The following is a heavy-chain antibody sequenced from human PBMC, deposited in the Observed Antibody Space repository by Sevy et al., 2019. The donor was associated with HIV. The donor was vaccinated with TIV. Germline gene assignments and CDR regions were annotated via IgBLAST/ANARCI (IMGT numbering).Heavy chain of an antibody. V-gene: IGHV3-7*01. CDR1: GFTFSADW. Sequence: GGSLRLSCAASGFTFSADWMNWVRQAPGKGLEWVAKIKSDGSDKHYVDSVEGRFTNSRDNAKNSLYLQMNSLRVEDTAVYYCAQEVFGRFDSWGQGTLVTVSS. CDR3: AQEVFGRFDS. J-gene: IGHJ4*02. D-gene: IGHD3-16*01. CDR2: IKSDGSDK.